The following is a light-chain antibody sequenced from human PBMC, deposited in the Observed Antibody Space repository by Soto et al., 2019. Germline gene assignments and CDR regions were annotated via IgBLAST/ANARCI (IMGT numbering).Light chain of an antibody. V-gene: IGKV1-33*01. CDR3: QQYDNLPIT. J-gene: IGKJ5*01. CDR1: QDISNY. Sequence: ILLTQSPSSPSASVGDRVTITCQASQDISNYLNWYQQKPGKAPKLLIYDASNLETGVPSRFSGSGSGTGLTFTSSSLQPEDIATYYCQQYDNLPITFGQGTRLEIK. CDR2: DAS.